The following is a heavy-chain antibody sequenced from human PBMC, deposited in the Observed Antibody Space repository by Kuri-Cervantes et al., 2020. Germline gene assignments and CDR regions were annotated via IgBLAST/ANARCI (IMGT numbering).Heavy chain of an antibody. Sequence: GGSLRLSCAASGFDFSDYSMNWVRQAPGKGLEWISFISSISDDIYYADSVRGRFTISRDNVKDSMSLHISSLRAEDTAVYYCARDWGGDLFGDIAAAEGGAFDIWGQGTMVTVSS. D-gene: IGHD6-13*01. J-gene: IGHJ3*02. V-gene: IGHV3-21*01. CDR2: ISSISDDI. CDR1: GFDFSDYS. CDR3: ARDWGGDLFGDIAAAEGGAFDI.